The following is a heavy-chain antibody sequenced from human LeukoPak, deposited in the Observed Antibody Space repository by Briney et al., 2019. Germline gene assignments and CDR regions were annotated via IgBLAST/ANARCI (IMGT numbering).Heavy chain of an antibody. V-gene: IGHV1-69*13. D-gene: IGHD5-18*01. CDR1: GGTFSSYA. CDR3: ARPDEDRGYTYGYNY. CDR2: IIPIFGTA. J-gene: IGHJ4*02. Sequence: ASVKVSCKASGGTFSSYAISWVRQAPGQGLEWMGGIIPIFGTANYAQKFQGRVTITADESTSTAYMELYSLRYEDTAVYFCARPDEDRGYTYGYNYWGQGTLVTVSS.